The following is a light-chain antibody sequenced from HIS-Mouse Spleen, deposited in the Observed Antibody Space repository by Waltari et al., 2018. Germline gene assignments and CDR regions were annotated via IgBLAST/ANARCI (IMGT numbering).Light chain of an antibody. V-gene: IGLV2-14*03. CDR2: DVS. CDR1: SSDVGGYNY. CDR3: SSYTSSSTYV. Sequence: QSALTQPASVSGSPGQSITISCTGTSSDVGGYNYVSCYQQHPGKAPKLMIYDVSNRPSGVSNLFSGSKSGNTASLTISGRQAEDEADYYCSSYTSSSTYVFGTGTKVTVL. J-gene: IGLJ1*01.